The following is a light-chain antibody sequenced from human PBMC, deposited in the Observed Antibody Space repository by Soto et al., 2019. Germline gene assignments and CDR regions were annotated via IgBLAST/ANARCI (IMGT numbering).Light chain of an antibody. CDR3: HQYGTAPLT. J-gene: IGKJ3*01. CDR1: QSVAAND. Sequence: EVVLTQSPGTLSLSPGERATLSCRASQSVAANDLAWYQQKHGQAPRLLIYGASSSATGIPDRFSGSGSGTDFTLTISRLEPEDFSVYYCHQYGTAPLTFGPGTKVDIK. V-gene: IGKV3-20*01. CDR2: GAS.